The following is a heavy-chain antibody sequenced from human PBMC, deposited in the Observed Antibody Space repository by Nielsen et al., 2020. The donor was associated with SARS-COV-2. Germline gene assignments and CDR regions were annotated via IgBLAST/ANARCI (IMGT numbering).Heavy chain of an antibody. D-gene: IGHD2-15*01. V-gene: IGHV4-59*08. Sequence: SETLSLTCTVSGVYISNYFWSWVRQPPGKGLEWIGYIYYRGSTSYNPSLEGRVTISTQSSKNQVSLKLNSVTAADTAIYYCARMDAATDFWGQGTLVTVSS. CDR2: IYYRGST. CDR1: GVYISNYF. CDR3: ARMDAATDF. J-gene: IGHJ4*02.